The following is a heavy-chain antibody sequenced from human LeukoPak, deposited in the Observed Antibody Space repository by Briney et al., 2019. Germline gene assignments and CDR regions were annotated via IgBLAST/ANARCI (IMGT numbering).Heavy chain of an antibody. V-gene: IGHV1-69*05. Sequence: GASVYVSCKASGGTFSSYAISWVRQAPGQGLEWMGGIIPIFGTANYAQKFQGRVTITTDESTSTAYTELSSLRSEDTAVYYCAREYCSSTSCYKGVQRDYYYMDVWGKGTTVTVSS. CDR1: GGTFSSYA. J-gene: IGHJ6*03. CDR3: AREYCSSTSCYKGVQRDYYYMDV. CDR2: IIPIFGTA. D-gene: IGHD2-2*02.